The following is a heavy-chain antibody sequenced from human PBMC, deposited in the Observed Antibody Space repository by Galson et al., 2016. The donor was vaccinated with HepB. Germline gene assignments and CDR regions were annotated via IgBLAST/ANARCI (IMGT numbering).Heavy chain of an antibody. CDR2: TFYRSKWYK. Sequence: CAISGDSVSSISATWNWIRRSPSRGLEWLGRTFYRSKWYKDYAASVKSRITVNADTSRNQFTLQLNSVTHEDAALYFCARATSSSWYVLDYWGQGTLVAGSS. CDR3: ARATSSSWYVLDY. D-gene: IGHD6-13*01. J-gene: IGHJ4*02. CDR1: GDSVSSISAT. V-gene: IGHV6-1*01.